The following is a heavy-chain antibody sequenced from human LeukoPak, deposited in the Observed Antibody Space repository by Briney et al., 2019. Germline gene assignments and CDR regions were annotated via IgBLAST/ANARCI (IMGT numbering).Heavy chain of an antibody. D-gene: IGHD5-18*01. Sequence: PSETLSLTCTVSGGSISSYYWSWIRQPPGKGLEWIGYIYYSGSTNYNPSLKSRVTISVDTSKNQFSLKRSSVTAADTAVYYCARGYSYGLVYFDYWGQGTLVTVSS. V-gene: IGHV4-59*01. J-gene: IGHJ4*02. CDR1: GGSISSYY. CDR2: IYYSGST. CDR3: ARGYSYGLVYFDY.